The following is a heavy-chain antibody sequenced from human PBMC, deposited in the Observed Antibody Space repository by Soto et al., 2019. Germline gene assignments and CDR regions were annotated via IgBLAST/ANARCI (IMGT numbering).Heavy chain of an antibody. V-gene: IGHV1-2*04. CDR1: GYTFTGYY. J-gene: IGHJ6*02. CDR2: INPNSGGT. D-gene: IGHD3-16*01. Sequence: QVQRVQSGAEVKKPGASVKVSCKASGYTFTGYYMHWVRQAPGQGLEGMGWINPNSGGTNYAQKFQGWVTMTKDTSISLAYMELSRRRYDATAVYYCASETRTVWGGYGMDVWGQGTTVTVSS. CDR3: ASETRTVWGGYGMDV.